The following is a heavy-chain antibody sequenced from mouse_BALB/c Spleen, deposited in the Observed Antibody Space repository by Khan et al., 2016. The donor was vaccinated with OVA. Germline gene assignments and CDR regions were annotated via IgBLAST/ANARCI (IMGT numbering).Heavy chain of an antibody. CDR2: ISYSGST. CDR1: GYSITGDYA. CDR3: ACGRLLLQYPGYFDC. Sequence: EVQLQESGPGLLKPSQSLSLTCTVTGYSITGDYAWYWIRQFPGNKLEWMAYISYSGSTTYSPSLRSRFSITRDTSKNQSFLQLHSVTTADTATHYCACGRLLLQYPGYFDCWGQGTTLTVSS. V-gene: IGHV3-2*02. J-gene: IGHJ2*01. D-gene: IGHD1-1*01.